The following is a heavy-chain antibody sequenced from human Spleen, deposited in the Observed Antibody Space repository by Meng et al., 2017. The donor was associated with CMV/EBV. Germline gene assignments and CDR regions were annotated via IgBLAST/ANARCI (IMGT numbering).Heavy chain of an antibody. CDR3: LTDITAGGAAR. Sequence: GESLKISCAASGFTFSNYWMTWVRRAPGKGLEWVATIKEDGSEKHYVDSVKGRFTISRDNARNSLYLQMDSLRVEDTAFYYCLTDITAGGAARWGQGTLVTVSS. D-gene: IGHD3-10*01. CDR2: IKEDGSEK. CDR1: GFTFSNYW. V-gene: IGHV3-7*03. J-gene: IGHJ4*02.